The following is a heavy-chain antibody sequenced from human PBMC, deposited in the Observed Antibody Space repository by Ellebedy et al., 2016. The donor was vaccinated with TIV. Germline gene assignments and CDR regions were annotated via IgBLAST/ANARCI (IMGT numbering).Heavy chain of an antibody. CDR2: ISWNGGII. V-gene: IGHV3-9*03. D-gene: IGHD1-26*01. CDR3: AKDLSESEWELGFDY. J-gene: IGHJ4*02. Sequence: PGGSLRLSCAASGFTIDDYSMHWVRQAPGKGLEWVSGISWNGGIIGYADSVKGRFTISRDTAKNSLYLQMDSLRAEDMAVYYCAKDLSESEWELGFDYWGQGTLVTVSS. CDR1: GFTIDDYS.